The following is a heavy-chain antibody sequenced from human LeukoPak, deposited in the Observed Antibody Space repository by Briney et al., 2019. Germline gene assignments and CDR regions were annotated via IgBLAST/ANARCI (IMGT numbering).Heavy chain of an antibody. D-gene: IGHD1-26*01. CDR1: GGSISSYY. J-gene: IGHJ3*02. CDR3: ARVRYSGSYSRAPNAFDI. Sequence: SETLSLTCTVSGGSISSYYWSWIRQPPGKGLEWIGYIYYSGSTNYNPSLKSRVTISVDTSKNQFSLKLSSVTAADTAVYYCARVRYSGSYSRAPNAFDIWGQGTVVTVSS. V-gene: IGHV4-59*01. CDR2: IYYSGST.